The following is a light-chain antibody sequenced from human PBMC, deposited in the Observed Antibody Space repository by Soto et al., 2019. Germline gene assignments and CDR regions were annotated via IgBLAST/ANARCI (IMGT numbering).Light chain of an antibody. V-gene: IGLV2-11*01. J-gene: IGLJ1*01. CDR2: DVT. CDR3: CSYPGSYIYV. Sequence: QPVLTQPRSVSGSPGQSVTISCTGTSSDVGGYNYVSWYQQHPDKAPKVMIYDVTKRPSGVPDRFSGSKSGNTASLTISGLQAEDEADYYCCSYPGSYIYVFGTGTKVTVL. CDR1: SSDVGGYNY.